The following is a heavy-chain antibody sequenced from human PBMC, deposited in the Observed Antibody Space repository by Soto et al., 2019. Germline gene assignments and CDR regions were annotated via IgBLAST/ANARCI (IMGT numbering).Heavy chain of an antibody. J-gene: IGHJ5*02. CDR1: GDSLSSYS. Sequence: QVQLQESGPGLLKPSETLSLTCKVSGDSLSSYSWSWIRQPPGKGLEWIGYIFDSGSTNYNPSLTSRVTISVDTSKHQFSLKVISVTAADPGVYYCARDAHLSWHRWFDPWGQGTLVTVSS. D-gene: IGHD3-10*01. CDR2: IFDSGST. CDR3: ARDAHLSWHRWFDP. V-gene: IGHV4-59*01.